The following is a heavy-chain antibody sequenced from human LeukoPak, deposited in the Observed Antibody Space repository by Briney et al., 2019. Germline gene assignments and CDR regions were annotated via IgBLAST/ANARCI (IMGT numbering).Heavy chain of an antibody. Sequence: GESLKISCTASGYSFTSSWIGWVRQMPGKGLEWVGTIYPSDSDTRYSPSFQGQVTISVDKSINTAYLQWSSLEASDSAMYYCARLSGGSPWGQGTLVTVSS. CDR3: ARLSGGSP. D-gene: IGHD2-15*01. CDR1: GYSFTSSW. J-gene: IGHJ5*02. V-gene: IGHV5-51*01. CDR2: IYPSDSDT.